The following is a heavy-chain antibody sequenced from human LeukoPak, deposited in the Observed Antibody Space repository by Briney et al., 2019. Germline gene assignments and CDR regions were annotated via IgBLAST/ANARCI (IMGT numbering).Heavy chain of an antibody. CDR3: ATKQWLAPPPDS. Sequence: PGGSLRLSCAASGFTFSKYWMLWVRQAPGKGLESVSRINTEGTVTTYADSVKGRFTVSRDNADNTMFLQMNRVRDEDTAVYYCATKQWLAPPPDSWGQGTPVTVSS. D-gene: IGHD6-19*01. CDR1: GFTFSKYW. CDR2: INTEGTVT. J-gene: IGHJ4*02. V-gene: IGHV3-74*01.